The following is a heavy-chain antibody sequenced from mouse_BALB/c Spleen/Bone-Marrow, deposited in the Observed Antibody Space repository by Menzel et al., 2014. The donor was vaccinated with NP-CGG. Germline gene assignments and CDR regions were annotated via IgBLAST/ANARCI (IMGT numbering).Heavy chain of an antibody. J-gene: IGHJ3*01. CDR1: GFDFSTYW. V-gene: IGHV4-1*02. Sequence: EVKVVDSGGGLVQPGGSLKLSCAASGFDFSTYWMSWVRQAPGKGLEWIGEINPGSSTINYTPSLKDKFIISRDNAKNTLYLQMSKVRSEDTALYYCARLHYYGYEAYWGQGTLVTVSA. CDR3: ARLHYYGYEAY. CDR2: INPGSSTI. D-gene: IGHD1-2*01.